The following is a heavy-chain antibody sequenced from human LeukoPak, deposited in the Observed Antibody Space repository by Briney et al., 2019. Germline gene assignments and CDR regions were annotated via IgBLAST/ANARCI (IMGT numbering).Heavy chain of an antibody. J-gene: IGHJ3*02. Sequence: ETLSLTCAVYGGSFSGYYWSWIRQPPGKGLEWVSSISSSSSYIYYADSVKGRFTISRDNAKNSLYLQMNSLRAEDTAVYYCARPGGLGAFDIWGQGTMVTVSS. CDR1: GGSFSGYY. CDR3: ARPGGLGAFDI. D-gene: IGHD1-26*01. CDR2: ISSSSSYI. V-gene: IGHV3-21*01.